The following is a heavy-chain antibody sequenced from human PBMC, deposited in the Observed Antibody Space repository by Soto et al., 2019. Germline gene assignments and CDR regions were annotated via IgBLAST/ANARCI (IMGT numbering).Heavy chain of an antibody. CDR2: SSATGSGR. Sequence: EVQLLESGGGLVQPGGSLTLSCAASGFTFSSYGMTWVRQAPGKGLEGVSFSSATGSGRYYADSVKGRFTISRDNSKNPLYLQMSILRAADPAVYYCAKDRRAGGNYGFYSDFWGQGALVIVSS. J-gene: IGHJ4*02. CDR3: AKDRRAGGNYGFYSDF. V-gene: IGHV3-23*01. D-gene: IGHD1-7*01. CDR1: GFTFSSYG.